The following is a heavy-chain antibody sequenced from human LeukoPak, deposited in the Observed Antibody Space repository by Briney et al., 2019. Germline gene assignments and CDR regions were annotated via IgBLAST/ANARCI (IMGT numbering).Heavy chain of an antibody. Sequence: ASVKVSCKASGYTFTSYYMHWVRQAPGQGLEWMGIINPSGGSTSYAQKFQGRVTMTRDTSISTAYMELSRLRSDDTAVYYCARDGGSGANFDYWGQGTLVTVSS. CDR2: INPSGGST. V-gene: IGHV1-46*01. J-gene: IGHJ4*02. CDR3: ARDGGSGANFDY. CDR1: GYTFTSYY. D-gene: IGHD2-15*01.